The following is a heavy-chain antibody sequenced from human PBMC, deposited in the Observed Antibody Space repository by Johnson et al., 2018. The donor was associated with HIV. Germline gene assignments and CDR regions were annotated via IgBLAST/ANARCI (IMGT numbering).Heavy chain of an antibody. V-gene: IGHV3-13*01. CDR2: IGPAADT. CDR1: GFTFSSYD. D-gene: IGHD3-10*02. Sequence: VQLVESGGGLVQPGGSLRLSCAASGFTFSSYDIHWVRQATGKGLESVSPIGPAADTYYPGSVKGRFTVSRENAKNSLYLQMNSLRAGDTAVFYCARGIITLFWRWEIMSGGLLGLRWAMWG. CDR3: ARGIITLFWRWEIMSGGLLGLRWAM. J-gene: IGHJ1*01.